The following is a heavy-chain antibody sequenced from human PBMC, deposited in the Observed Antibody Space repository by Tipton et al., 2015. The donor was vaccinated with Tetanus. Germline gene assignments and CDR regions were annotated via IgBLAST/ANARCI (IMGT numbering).Heavy chain of an antibody. CDR3: ARSGYYSRAYYHYRMDV. J-gene: IGHJ6*02. CDR2: IYYSGLT. CDR1: GDSISTSAYY. D-gene: IGHD3-9*01. V-gene: IGHV4-39*07. Sequence: LRLSCTVSGDSISTSAYYWGWLRQPPGKGLDWIGSIYYSGLTYYNPSLKRRVTISVDTSNNQFSLKLSSVTAADTAGYYCARSGYYSRAYYHYRMDVWGQGTTVSVSS.